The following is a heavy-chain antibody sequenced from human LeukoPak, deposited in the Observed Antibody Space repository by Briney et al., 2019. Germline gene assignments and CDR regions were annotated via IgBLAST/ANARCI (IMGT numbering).Heavy chain of an antibody. Sequence: GGSLRLSCAASGFSFSTFSMNWVRRAPGKELEYVSMISGNGRSITYADSVKGRFTVSRDNSKNTLYLQMGSLRAEDTAVYYCARERSGYYFDYWGQGTPVTVSS. CDR2: ISGNGRSI. J-gene: IGHJ4*02. CDR3: ARERSGYYFDY. D-gene: IGHD3-22*01. CDR1: GFSFSTFS. V-gene: IGHV3-64*02.